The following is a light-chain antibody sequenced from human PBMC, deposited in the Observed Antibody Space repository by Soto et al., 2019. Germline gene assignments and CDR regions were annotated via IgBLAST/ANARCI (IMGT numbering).Light chain of an antibody. CDR1: HDINKY. V-gene: IGKV1-33*01. CDR3: QHYHNLPYS. J-gene: IGKJ2*03. CDR2: DAS. Sequence: DIQVTQSPSSLSSSVGDRVTITCQASHDINKYLNWYQQKTGKAPKLLIYDASNLETGVPSRFSGSGSGTDFTFTINSLQPEDIATYYCQHYHNLPYSFGQGTKVDIK.